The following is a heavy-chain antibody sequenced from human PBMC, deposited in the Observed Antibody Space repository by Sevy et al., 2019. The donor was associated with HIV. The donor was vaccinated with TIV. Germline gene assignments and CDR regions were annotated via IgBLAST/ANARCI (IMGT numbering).Heavy chain of an antibody. V-gene: IGHV4-39*01. Sequence: SETLSLTCIVSGGSISSSSYYWGWIRQPPGKGLEWIGSIYYSGNTYYNPSLKSRVTISVDTSKKQFSLKLGSVTAADTAVYYWATRLGYCSGSSCYPPEYFHHWGQGTLVTVSS. CDR2: IYYSGNT. CDR3: ATRLGYCSGSSCYPPEYFHH. CDR1: GGSISSSSYY. J-gene: IGHJ1*01. D-gene: IGHD2-15*01.